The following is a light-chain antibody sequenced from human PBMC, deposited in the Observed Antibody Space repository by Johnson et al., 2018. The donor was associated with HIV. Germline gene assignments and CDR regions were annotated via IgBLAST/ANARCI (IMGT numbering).Light chain of an antibody. CDR3: GTLDSSLRACYV. J-gene: IGLJ1*01. CDR2: DNN. CDR1: SSNIGNNY. Sequence: QSVLTQSPSVSAVPGQKVTISCSGSSSNIGNNYVSWYQQLPGTAPKLLIYDNNKRPSVIPDRFSGSKSGTSATLVITVLQTGDEADDYCGTLDSSLRACYVFGTGTKVTVL. V-gene: IGLV1-51*01.